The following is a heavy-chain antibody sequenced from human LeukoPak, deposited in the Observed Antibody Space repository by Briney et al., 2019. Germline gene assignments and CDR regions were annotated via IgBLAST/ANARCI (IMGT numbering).Heavy chain of an antibody. J-gene: IGHJ4*02. Sequence: GGSLRLSCAASGFTFSSYGMHWVRQAPGKGLEWVAFIRYDGSNKYYADSVKGRFTISRDNSKNTLYLQMNSLRAEDTAVYYCAKGLPYGSGSSYFHWGQGTLVTVSS. V-gene: IGHV3-30*02. CDR2: IRYDGSNK. D-gene: IGHD3-10*01. CDR3: AKGLPYGSGSSYFH. CDR1: GFTFSSYG.